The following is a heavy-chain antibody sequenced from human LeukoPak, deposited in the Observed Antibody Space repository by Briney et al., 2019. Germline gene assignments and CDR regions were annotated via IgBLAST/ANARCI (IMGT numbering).Heavy chain of an antibody. CDR2: IIPIFGRA. CDR1: GGTFSSYA. V-gene: IGHV1-69*06. CDR3: ARGAIFGRKLDY. Sequence: GASVKVSCKASGGTFSSYAISWVRQAPGQGLEWMGGIIPIFGRANYAQKFQGRVTITADKSTSTAYMELSSLRSEDTAVYYCARGAIFGRKLDYWGQGTLVTVSS. J-gene: IGHJ4*02. D-gene: IGHD3-3*01.